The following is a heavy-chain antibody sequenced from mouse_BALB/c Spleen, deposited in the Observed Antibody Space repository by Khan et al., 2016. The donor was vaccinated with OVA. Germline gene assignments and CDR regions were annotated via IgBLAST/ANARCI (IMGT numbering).Heavy chain of an antibody. CDR2: ISFSGYT. CDR1: GYSITSNFA. J-gene: IGHJ4*01. V-gene: IGHV3-2*02. Sequence: EVQLVESGPGLVKPSQSLSLTCTVTGYSITSNFAWNWIRQFPGNKLEWMGYISFSGYTNYSPSLKSRISITRDTSNNKLFLQLHSVTPEDTATYYCARSLYYGYSYSLDYWGQGTSVTVSS. CDR3: ARSLYYGYSYSLDY. D-gene: IGHD2-2*01.